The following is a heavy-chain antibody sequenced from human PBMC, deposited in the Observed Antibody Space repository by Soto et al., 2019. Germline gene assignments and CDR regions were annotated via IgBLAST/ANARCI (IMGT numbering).Heavy chain of an antibody. Sequence: SETLSLTCAVSGVSISGGGFSCSWIRQPPWKGLEWIGYILHTGGTQYNPSLKSRVSMSVDKSENQFSLHLTSVTAADTAVYYCARIQSAEGFDYWGQGALVTASS. CDR1: GVSISGGGFS. V-gene: IGHV4-30-2*01. CDR3: ARIQSAEGFDY. J-gene: IGHJ4*02. D-gene: IGHD1-1*01. CDR2: ILHTGGT.